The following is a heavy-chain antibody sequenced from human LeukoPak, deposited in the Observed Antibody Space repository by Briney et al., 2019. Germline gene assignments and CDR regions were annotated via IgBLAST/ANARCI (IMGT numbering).Heavy chain of an antibody. CDR1: GGSVSTFY. V-gene: IGHV4-4*07. D-gene: IGHD3-16*01. CDR3: ARVCIGGSSCMDV. Sequence: SETLSLTCTVSGGSVSTFYWSWIRQPAGKGLEWIGRIDISGSTSYNPSLKSRVSMSADTSRKQFFLQLSSATAADVGVYYCARVCIGGSSCMDVWGKGTTVTISS. J-gene: IGHJ6*03. CDR2: IDISGST.